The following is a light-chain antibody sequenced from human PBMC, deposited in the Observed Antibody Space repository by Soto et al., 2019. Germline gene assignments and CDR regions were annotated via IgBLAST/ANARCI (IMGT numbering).Light chain of an antibody. V-gene: IGLV9-49*01. CDR3: GADHGSESKKV. J-gene: IGLJ2*01. CDR2: VGTGGIVG. Sequence: QSVLTQPPSASASLGASVTLTCTLSSGYSNYKVDWYQQRPGKGPRFVMRVGTGGIVGSKGDGIRDRFSVLGSGLNRYLTIKNIQEEDESDYHCGADHGSESKKVFGGGTKLTVL. CDR1: SGYSNYK.